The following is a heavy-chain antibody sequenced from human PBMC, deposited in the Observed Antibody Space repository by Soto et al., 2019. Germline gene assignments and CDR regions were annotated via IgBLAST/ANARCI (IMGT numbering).Heavy chain of an antibody. CDR2: ISSSSSYI. Sequence: PGGSLRLSCAASGFTFSSYSMNWVRQAPGKGLEWVSSISSSSSYIYYADSVKGRFTISRDNAKNSLYLQMNSLRAEDTAVYYCARCGAAFWSGYHYTGGMDYYGMDVWGQGTTVTVSS. V-gene: IGHV3-21*01. D-gene: IGHD3-3*01. CDR1: GFTFSSYS. CDR3: ARCGAAFWSGYHYTGGMDYYGMDV. J-gene: IGHJ6*02.